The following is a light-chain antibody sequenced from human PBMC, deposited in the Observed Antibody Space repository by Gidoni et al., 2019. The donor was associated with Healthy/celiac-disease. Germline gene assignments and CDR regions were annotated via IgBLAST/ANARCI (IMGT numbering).Light chain of an antibody. V-gene: IGKV1-8*01. Sequence: AIRMTPSPSSFSASTGDRVTITCRASQGISSYLAWYQQKPGKAPKLLIYAASTLQSGVPSRFSGSGSGTDFTLTISCLQSEDFATYYCQQYYRYPYTFGQGTKLEIK. J-gene: IGKJ2*01. CDR3: QQYYRYPYT. CDR1: QGISSY. CDR2: AAS.